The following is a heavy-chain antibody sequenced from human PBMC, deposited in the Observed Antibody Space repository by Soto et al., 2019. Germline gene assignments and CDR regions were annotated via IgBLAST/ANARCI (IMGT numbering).Heavy chain of an antibody. CDR3: ARMLGATIFDY. D-gene: IGHD5-12*01. CDR1: GGSISSSGYY. V-gene: IGHV4-31*03. CDR2: IYYSGST. J-gene: IGHJ4*02. Sequence: SETLSLTYTVSGGSISSSGYYWNWIRQHPGKGLEWIGYIYYSGSTYYNPSLKSRVTISVDTSKNQFSLKLSSVTAADTAVYYCARMLGATIFDYWGQGTLVTVSS.